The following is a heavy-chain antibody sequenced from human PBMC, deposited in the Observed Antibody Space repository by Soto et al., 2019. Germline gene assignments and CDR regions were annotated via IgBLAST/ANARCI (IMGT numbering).Heavy chain of an antibody. J-gene: IGHJ6*02. Sequence: QVQLQQWGAGLLKPSETLSLTCAVYGGSFSGYYWSWIRQPPGKGLEWIGEINHSGSTNYNPSLKSRVTISVDTSKNQFSLKLSSVTAADTAVYYCARGIVVVPAADYGMDVWGQGTTVTVSS. CDR3: ARGIVVVPAADYGMDV. CDR2: INHSGST. CDR1: GGSFSGYY. V-gene: IGHV4-34*01. D-gene: IGHD2-2*01.